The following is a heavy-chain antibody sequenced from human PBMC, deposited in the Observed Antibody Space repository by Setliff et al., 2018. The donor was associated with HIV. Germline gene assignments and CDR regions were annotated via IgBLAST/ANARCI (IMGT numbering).Heavy chain of an antibody. J-gene: IGHJ4*02. D-gene: IGHD2-8*02. V-gene: IGHV4-39*07. CDR3: ARLIHTGLLYFDY. CDR2: ISYTGST. Sequence: PSETLSLTCTVPGGSINRSNYYWGWIRQPPGKGLEWIGTISYTGSTYYDPSLKSRVTISVDTSRDQFSLNLRSVTAADTALYFCARLIHTGLLYFDYWGLGMLVTVSS. CDR1: GGSINRSNYY.